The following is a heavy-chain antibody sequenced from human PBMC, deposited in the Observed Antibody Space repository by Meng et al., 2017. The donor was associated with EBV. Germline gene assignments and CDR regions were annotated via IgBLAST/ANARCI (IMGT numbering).Heavy chain of an antibody. CDR3: ARGVEENGSHYPFDS. D-gene: IGHD1-1*01. J-gene: IGHJ4*02. V-gene: IGHV7-4-1*02. CDR1: GYTFRNYA. CDR2: INTYSGKA. Sequence: QVQLVQSRFEWKRPGAAVKVSFKASGYTFRNYAINWMRQGPGQGLEWMGWINTYSGKATFAQGFTGRFVFSLDTPVTTAHLQISGLKTEDSAVYYCARGVEENGSHYPFDSWGQGTLVTVSS.